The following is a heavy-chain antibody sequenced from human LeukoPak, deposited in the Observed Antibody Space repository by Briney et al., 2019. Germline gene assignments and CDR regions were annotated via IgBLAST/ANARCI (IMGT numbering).Heavy chain of an antibody. Sequence: GESLKISCKGSGYSFTGKWIAWVRQMPGKGLEWMGIIYPGDSDTKYSPSFQGQITTSSDKSINTAYLQWSSLQDSDTAIYYCARRRGWDFDSSGYDFDYWGQGTLVTVSS. J-gene: IGHJ4*02. CDR2: IYPGDSDT. CDR3: ARRRGWDFDSSGYDFDY. CDR1: GYSFTGKW. D-gene: IGHD3-22*01. V-gene: IGHV5-51*01.